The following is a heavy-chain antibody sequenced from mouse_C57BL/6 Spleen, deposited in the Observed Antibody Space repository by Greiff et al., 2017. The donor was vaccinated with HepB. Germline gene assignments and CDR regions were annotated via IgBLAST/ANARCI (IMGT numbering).Heavy chain of an antibody. Sequence: VQLQQSGAELVKPGASVKLSCTASGFNIKDYYMHWVKQRTEQGLEWIGRIDPEDGETKYAPKFQGKATITADTPSNTAYLQLSSLTSEDTAVYYCAFITTVPDWYFDVWGTGTTVTVSP. J-gene: IGHJ1*03. D-gene: IGHD1-1*01. CDR2: IDPEDGET. CDR3: AFITTVPDWYFDV. CDR1: GFNIKDYY. V-gene: IGHV14-2*01.